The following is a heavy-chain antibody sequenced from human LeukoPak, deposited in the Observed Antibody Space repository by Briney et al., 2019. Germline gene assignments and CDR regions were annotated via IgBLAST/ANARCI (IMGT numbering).Heavy chain of an antibody. CDR1: GLTVSSNY. Sequence: GGSLRLSCAASGLTVSSNYMSWVRQAPGKGLEWVSIIYSGGSTYYADSVKGRFTISRDNSKNTLYLQMNSLRAEDTAVYYCARAPGYCSGGSCYSLLDYWGQGTLVTVSS. CDR2: IYSGGST. V-gene: IGHV3-53*01. D-gene: IGHD2-15*01. CDR3: ARAPGYCSGGSCYSLLDY. J-gene: IGHJ4*02.